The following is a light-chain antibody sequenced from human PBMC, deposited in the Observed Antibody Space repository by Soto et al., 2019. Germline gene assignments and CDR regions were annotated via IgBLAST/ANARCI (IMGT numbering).Light chain of an antibody. V-gene: IGKV3-20*01. CDR3: QQYGSSPPT. CDR1: QSVSRY. CDR2: GAS. Sequence: EIVLTQSPGTLYLSPGERATLSCRASQSVSRYLAWYQQKPGQGPRLLIYGASSRATGIPDRFSGSGSGTDFTLTITSLEPEDFAVFYCQQYGSSPPTFGQGTRLEIK. J-gene: IGKJ5*01.